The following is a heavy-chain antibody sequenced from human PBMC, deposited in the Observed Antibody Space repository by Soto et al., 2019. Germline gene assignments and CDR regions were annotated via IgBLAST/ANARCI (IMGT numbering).Heavy chain of an antibody. CDR2: IDSDGSST. CDR1: GFTFGSYW. V-gene: IGHV3-74*01. Sequence: GGSLRLSCAAAGFTFGSYWKNWVRQAPGKGLVWVSRIDSDGSSTTYADSVKGRFTTSRDNAKNTLYLQMSSLRVEDTAVYYCARGRPYGMDVWGQGTTVTVSS. J-gene: IGHJ6*02. CDR3: ARGRPYGMDV.